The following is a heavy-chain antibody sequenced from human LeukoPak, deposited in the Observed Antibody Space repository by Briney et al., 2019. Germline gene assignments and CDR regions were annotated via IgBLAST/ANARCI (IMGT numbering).Heavy chain of an antibody. V-gene: IGHV4-4*02. CDR1: GGSISSSNW. Sequence: SETLSLTCAVSGGSISSSNWWSWVRQPPGKGLEWIGEIYYSGSTNYNPSLKSRVTISVDKSKNQFSLKLSSVTAADTAVYYCARDGGYCSGGSCYRWDYWGQGTLVTVSS. CDR3: ARDGGYCSGGSCYRWDY. D-gene: IGHD2-15*01. J-gene: IGHJ4*02. CDR2: IYYSGST.